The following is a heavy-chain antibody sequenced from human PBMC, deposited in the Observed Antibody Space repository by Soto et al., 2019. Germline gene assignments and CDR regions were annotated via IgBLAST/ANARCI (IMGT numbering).Heavy chain of an antibody. CDR2: ISGSDNAI. J-gene: IGHJ4*02. V-gene: IGHV3-48*02. D-gene: IGHD7-27*01. CDR1: GFTFSSYS. Sequence: EVQLVESGGDLVQPGGSLRLSCAASGFTFSSYSMTWVRQAPGKGLECVAYISGSDNAIVYAEAVRGRFTVSRDNVKSLLYLQMSSLRDEDTAIYYCAKIASWGLDDFDSWGQGTLVTVSS. CDR3: AKIASWGLDDFDS.